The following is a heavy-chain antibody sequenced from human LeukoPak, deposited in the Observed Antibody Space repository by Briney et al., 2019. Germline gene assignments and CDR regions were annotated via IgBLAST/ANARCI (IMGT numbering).Heavy chain of an antibody. D-gene: IGHD4-17*01. J-gene: IGHJ5*02. CDR1: GGSFSGYY. Sequence: SETLSLTCAVYGGSFSGYYWSWIRQSPGKGLEWIGEINHRGSTNYNPSLKRRVTISVDTSKNQFSLKLSSVIAADTAVYYCARVVSQYGDYAWIVNWFDPWGQGTLVTVSS. V-gene: IGHV4-34*01. CDR3: ARVVSQYGDYAWIVNWFDP. CDR2: INHRGST.